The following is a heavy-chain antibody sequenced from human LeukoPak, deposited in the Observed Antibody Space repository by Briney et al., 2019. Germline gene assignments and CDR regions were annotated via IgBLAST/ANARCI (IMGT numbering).Heavy chain of an antibody. Sequence: GGSLRLSCAASGFTFSSYSMNWVRQAPGKGLEWVSYISSSSSTIYYADSVKGRFTISRDNAKNSLYLQMNSLKTEDTAVYYCTTWGPRICYWGQGTLVTVSS. CDR1: GFTFSSYS. J-gene: IGHJ4*02. CDR2: ISSSSSTI. V-gene: IGHV3-48*04. CDR3: TTWGPRICY. D-gene: IGHD7-27*01.